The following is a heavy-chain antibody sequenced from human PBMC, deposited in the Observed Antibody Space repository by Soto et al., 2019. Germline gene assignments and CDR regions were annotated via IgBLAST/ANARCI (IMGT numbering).Heavy chain of an antibody. Sequence: QVQLVQSGAEVKKPGASVKVSCKASGYTFSTYGISWVRQAPGQGLDFMGWISAGNGNTDYAQRFQGRVTMTTDTSTGTASIELRSLRSDDTAVYYCARGPIYGPYDYWGQGTLVTVSS. D-gene: IGHD3-16*01. CDR1: GYTFSTYG. V-gene: IGHV1-18*01. CDR2: ISAGNGNT. J-gene: IGHJ4*02. CDR3: ARGPIYGPYDY.